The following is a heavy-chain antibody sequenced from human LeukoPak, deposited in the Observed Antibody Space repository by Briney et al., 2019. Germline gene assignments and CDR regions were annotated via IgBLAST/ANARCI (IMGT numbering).Heavy chain of an antibody. CDR3: AKDSSVPYGITD. V-gene: IGHV3-23*01. Sequence: PGGSLRLSCAASGFTFSKYAMSWVRQAPGKGPEWVSAISSSDGNTFYADSVKGRFTISRDNSKNTLSLQMNSLRAEDTALYYCAKDSSVPYGITDWGQGTLVTVSS. D-gene: IGHD4-17*01. CDR2: ISSSDGNT. CDR1: GFTFSKYA. J-gene: IGHJ4*02.